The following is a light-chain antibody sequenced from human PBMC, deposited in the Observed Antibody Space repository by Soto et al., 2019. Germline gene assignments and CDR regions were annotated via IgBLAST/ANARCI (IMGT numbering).Light chain of an antibody. CDR1: SSDVGGYNL. V-gene: IGLV2-23*01. J-gene: IGLJ1*01. Sequence: QSVLTQPASVSGSPGQSITISCTGTSSDVGGYNLVSWYQQHPGKVPKLLIYEGSKRPSGVSNRFSGSKSGNTASLTISGLQAEDEAGYLCCSYAGLSSTYVFGSGTKLTVL. CDR3: CSYAGLSSTYV. CDR2: EGS.